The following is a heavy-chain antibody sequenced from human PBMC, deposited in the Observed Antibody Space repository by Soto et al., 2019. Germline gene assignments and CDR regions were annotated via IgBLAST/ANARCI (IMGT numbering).Heavy chain of an antibody. J-gene: IGHJ5*02. CDR2: INHSGST. V-gene: IGHV4-34*01. CDR3: ARVPRGSSIAARRGGLSGWFDP. Sequence: SETLSLTCAVYGGSFSGYYWSWIRQPPGKGLEWIGEINHSGSTNYNPSLKSRVTISVDTSKNQFSLKLSSVTAADTAVYYCARVPRGSSIAARRGGLSGWFDPWGQGTLVTVSS. D-gene: IGHD6-6*01. CDR1: GGSFSGYY.